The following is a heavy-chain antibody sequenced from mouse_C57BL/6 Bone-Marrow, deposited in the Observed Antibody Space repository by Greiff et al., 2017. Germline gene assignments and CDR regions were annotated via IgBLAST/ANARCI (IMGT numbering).Heavy chain of an antibody. CDR3: ARGGIYYGPWFAY. CDR2: INPYNGGT. V-gene: IGHV1-19*01. CDR1: GYTFTDYY. Sequence: EVQLQQSGPVLVKPGASVKMSCKASGYTFTDYYMNWVKQSHGKSLEWIGVINPYNGGTSYNQKFKGKATLTVDKSSSTAYMELNSLTSEDSAVYYCARGGIYYGPWFAYWGQGTLVTVSA. D-gene: IGHD2-1*01. J-gene: IGHJ3*01.